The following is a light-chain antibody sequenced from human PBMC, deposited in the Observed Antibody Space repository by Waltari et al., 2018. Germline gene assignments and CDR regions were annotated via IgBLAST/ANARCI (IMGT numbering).Light chain of an antibody. CDR2: EGT. J-gene: IGLJ2*01. V-gene: IGLV2-23*03. CDR1: LSDIEPYNS. CDR3: CSCTYSSTFV. Sequence: QSALTQPASVSGSPGQSITISCAGTLSDIEPYNSVPWYQQHPGKAPKLIIYEGTKRPSGVSGRFSGSTSGDTASLTISGLLAEDEADYYCCSCTYSSTFVFGGGTKLSVL.